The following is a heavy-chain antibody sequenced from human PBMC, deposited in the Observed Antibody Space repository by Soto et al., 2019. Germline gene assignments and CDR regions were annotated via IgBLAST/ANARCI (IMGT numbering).Heavy chain of an antibody. V-gene: IGHV5-51*01. CDR2: IYPADSDT. D-gene: IGHD3-9*01. Sequence: PGESLKISCKGSGYSFSNYWIGWVRQIPGKGLEWMGMIYPADSDTKYSPSFEGQVTISADRSISTAYLQWSGLKASDTAMYYCARHPWGLSLTGATYFEFWGQGALLTVSS. CDR1: GYSFSNYW. CDR3: ARHPWGLSLTGATYFEF. J-gene: IGHJ4*02.